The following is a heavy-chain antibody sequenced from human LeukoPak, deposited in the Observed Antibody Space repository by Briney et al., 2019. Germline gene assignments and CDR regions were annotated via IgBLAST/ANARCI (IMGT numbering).Heavy chain of an antibody. J-gene: IGHJ6*02. CDR2: ISAYNGNT. CDR3: ARRGYYDSSGYNQHYGMDV. V-gene: IGHV1-18*01. Sequence: ASVKVSCKASGYTFTSYGISWVRQAPGQGLEWMGWISAYNGNTNYAQKFQGRVTITADESTSTAYMELSSLRSEDTAVYYCARRGYYDSSGYNQHYGMDVWGQGTTVTVSS. CDR1: GYTFTSYG. D-gene: IGHD3-22*01.